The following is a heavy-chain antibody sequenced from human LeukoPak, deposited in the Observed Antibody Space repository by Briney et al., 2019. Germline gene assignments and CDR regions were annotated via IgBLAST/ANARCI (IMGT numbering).Heavy chain of an antibody. CDR2: VNHSGSS. CDR1: GGSFSGY. D-gene: IGHD5-24*01. V-gene: IGHV4-34*01. Sequence: SETLSLTCGVYGGSFSGYWSWIRQPPGKGLEWIGEVNHSGSSSCNASLKSRVTISVDTSRNQLSLKLRSVTAADTAVYYCARHGYGYRSLDIWGLGTMVTVSS. CDR3: ARHGYGYRSLDI. J-gene: IGHJ3*02.